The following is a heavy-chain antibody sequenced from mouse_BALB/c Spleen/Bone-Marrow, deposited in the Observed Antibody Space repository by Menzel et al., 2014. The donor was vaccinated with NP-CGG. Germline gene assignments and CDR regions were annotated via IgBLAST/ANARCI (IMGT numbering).Heavy chain of an antibody. D-gene: IGHD1-1*01. V-gene: IGHV14-3*02. J-gene: IGHJ2*01. Sequence: DVQLVESGAELVKPGASVKLSCTASGFNIKDTYMHWVKQGPEQGLEWIGRIDPANGNTKYDPKFQGKATITADTSSNTAYLQLSSLTSEDTAVYYCARYYYGSSYFDYWGQGTTLTVSS. CDR1: GFNIKDTY. CDR3: ARYYYGSSYFDY. CDR2: IDPANGNT.